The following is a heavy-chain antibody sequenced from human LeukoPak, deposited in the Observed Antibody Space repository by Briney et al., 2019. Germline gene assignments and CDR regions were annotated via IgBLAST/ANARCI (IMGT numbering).Heavy chain of an antibody. Sequence: PGGSLRLSCAASGFTFSSYAMSWVRQAPGKGLEWVSAISGSGSSTYYADSVKGRFTISRDNSKNTLYLQMNSLRAEDTAVYYCAGGLWPRSNYWGQGTLVTVSS. CDR1: GFTFSSYA. D-gene: IGHD4/OR15-4a*01. V-gene: IGHV3-23*01. CDR2: ISGSGSST. CDR3: AGGLWPRSNY. J-gene: IGHJ4*02.